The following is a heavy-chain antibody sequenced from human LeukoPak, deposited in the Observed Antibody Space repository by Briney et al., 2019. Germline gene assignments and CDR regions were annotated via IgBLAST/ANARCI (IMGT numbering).Heavy chain of an antibody. Sequence: SKTLSLTCAVYGGSFSGYYWSWIRQPPGKGLEWIGEINHSGSTNYNPSLKSRVTISVDTSKNQFSLKLSSVTAADTAVYYCARGGEHDYGDYWFDYWGQGTLVTVSS. CDR1: GGSFSGYY. CDR3: ARGGEHDYGDYWFDY. V-gene: IGHV4-34*01. J-gene: IGHJ4*02. D-gene: IGHD4-17*01. CDR2: INHSGST.